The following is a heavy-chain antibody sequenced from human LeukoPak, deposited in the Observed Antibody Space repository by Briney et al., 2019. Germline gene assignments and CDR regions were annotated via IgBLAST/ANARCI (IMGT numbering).Heavy chain of an antibody. D-gene: IGHD5-18*01. J-gene: IGHJ6*02. V-gene: IGHV4-34*01. CDR1: GGSFSGYY. CDR2: INHSGST. CDR3: ARGNPIGGLWLRSFYYYGMDV. Sequence: SETLSLTCAVYGGSFSGYYWSWIRQPPGKGLERIGEINHSGSTNYNPSLKSRVTISVDTSKNQFSLKLSSVTAADTAVYYCARGNPIGGLWLRSFYYYGMDVWGQGTTVTVSS.